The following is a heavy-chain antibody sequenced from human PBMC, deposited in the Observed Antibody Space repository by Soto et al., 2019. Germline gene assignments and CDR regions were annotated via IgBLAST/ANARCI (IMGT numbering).Heavy chain of an antibody. D-gene: IGHD3-3*01. CDR2: ISGSGGST. Sequence: PGGSLRLSCAASGFTFSIYDMHWVRQAPGKGLEWVSAISGSGGSTYYADSVKGRFTISRDNSKTTLYLQMNSLRAEDTAVYYCAKDREVTIFGAVINGMDVWGQGTTVTVSS. CDR3: AKDREVTIFGAVINGMDV. V-gene: IGHV3-23*01. CDR1: GFTFSIYD. J-gene: IGHJ6*02.